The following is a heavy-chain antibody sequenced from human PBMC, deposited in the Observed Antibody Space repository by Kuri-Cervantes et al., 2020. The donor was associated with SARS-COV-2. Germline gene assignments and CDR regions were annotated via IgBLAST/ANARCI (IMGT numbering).Heavy chain of an antibody. CDR3: AGPITPYAFDI. Sequence: LRLSCTVSGGSISNGDYYWSWIRQPPGKGLEWIGYIYYSGSTYYNPSLKSRVTLSVDLSKNYSSLKLSSVTAADTAVYYCAGPITPYAFDIWGQGTMVTVSS. CDR2: IYYSGST. D-gene: IGHD2-15*01. CDR1: GGSISNGDYY. V-gene: IGHV4-30-4*01. J-gene: IGHJ3*02.